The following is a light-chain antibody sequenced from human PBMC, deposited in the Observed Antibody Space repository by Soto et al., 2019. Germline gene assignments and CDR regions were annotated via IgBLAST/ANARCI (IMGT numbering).Light chain of an antibody. CDR3: CSYTTSSAYV. V-gene: IGLV2-18*02. J-gene: IGLJ1*01. CDR1: SSDVGNYNR. CDR2: EVS. Sequence: QSVLTQPPSVSGSPGQSVAISCTGTSSDVGNYNRVSWYQQPPGTAPKLMIYEVSNRPSGVPDRFSGSKSGNTASLTISGLQAEDEADYYSCSYTTSSAYVFGTGTKVTVL.